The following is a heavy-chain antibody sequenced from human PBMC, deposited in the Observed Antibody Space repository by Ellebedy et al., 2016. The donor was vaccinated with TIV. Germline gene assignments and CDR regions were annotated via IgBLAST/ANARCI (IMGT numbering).Heavy chain of an antibody. CDR1: GFTFSDYS. J-gene: IGHJ6*02. CDR3: ARDGDENCGGDCYYYYYGMDV. Sequence: GESLKISCAASGFTFSDYSMNWIRQTPGKGLEWVSYISSSGSTIYYADSVKGRFTISRDNAKNSLYLQMSSLRAEDTAVYYCARDGDENCGGDCYYYYYGMDVWGQGTTVTVSS. D-gene: IGHD2-21*02. V-gene: IGHV3-11*04. CDR2: ISSSGSTI.